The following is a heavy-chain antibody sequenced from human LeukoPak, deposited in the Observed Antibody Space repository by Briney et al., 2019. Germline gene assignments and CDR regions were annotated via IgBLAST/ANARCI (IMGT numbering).Heavy chain of an antibody. Sequence: GGSLRLSCVASGFTFSYYSMNWARQAPGKGLEWVAVISYDGTNKYYADSVKGQFTISRDNSKNTLYLQMNSLRTEDTAMYYCARGTGTRVAPYYFDHWGQGTLVTVSS. D-gene: IGHD1-1*01. CDR1: GFTFSYYS. V-gene: IGHV3-30*03. J-gene: IGHJ4*02. CDR2: ISYDGTNK. CDR3: ARGTGTRVAPYYFDH.